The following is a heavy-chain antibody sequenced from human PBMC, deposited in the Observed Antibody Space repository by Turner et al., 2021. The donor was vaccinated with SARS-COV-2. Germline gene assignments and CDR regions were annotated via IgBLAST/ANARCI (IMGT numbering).Heavy chain of an antibody. CDR3: AGTRDSGSNYLGPPFGS. Sequence: QVQLVESGGDVIQPGRPLRLSCAASTFIFSHYGMHWVRQAPGRGLEWVAHIRYDGSEKYYAESVKDRFTISRDNSKNTLYLQVNSLRAEDSAVYYCAGTRDSGSNYLGPPFGSWGQGALVTVSS. J-gene: IGHJ4*02. CDR1: TFIFSHYG. V-gene: IGHV3-33*03. CDR2: IRYDGSEK. D-gene: IGHD1-26*01.